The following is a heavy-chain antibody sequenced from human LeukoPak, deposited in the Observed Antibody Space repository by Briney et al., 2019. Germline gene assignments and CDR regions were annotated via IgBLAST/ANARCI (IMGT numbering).Heavy chain of an antibody. Sequence: QPGGSLRLSCAASGFSFSTYAMSWVRQAPARGPEWVSSTRGGGETFYADSVKGRSTLSRDDSRNTVYLQLNDLRVEDTAIYYCAKANWVSNADAVWWGQGTQVTVSS. D-gene: IGHD1-1*01. CDR1: GFSFSTYA. V-gene: IGHV3-23*01. CDR3: AKANWVSNADAVW. CDR2: TRGGGET. J-gene: IGHJ4*02.